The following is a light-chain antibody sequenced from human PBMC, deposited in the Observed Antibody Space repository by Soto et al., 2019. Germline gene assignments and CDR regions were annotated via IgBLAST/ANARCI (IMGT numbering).Light chain of an antibody. Sequence: DIQMTQSPSSLSASVGDRVTITCRASQSISRLVNWYQQKPGKAPKLLIYGASGLQSGVPSKFSGSGSGTDFTLIISSRQPEDFESYYCQQSYSAPWTFGQGPKVEMK. CDR2: GAS. V-gene: IGKV1-39*01. CDR3: QQSYSAPWT. CDR1: QSISRL. J-gene: IGKJ1*01.